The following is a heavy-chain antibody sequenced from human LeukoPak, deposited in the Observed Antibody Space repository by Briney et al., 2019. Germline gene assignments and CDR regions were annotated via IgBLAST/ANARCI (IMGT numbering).Heavy chain of an antibody. CDR3: ARVRATGAFDI. CDR1: GGSFSGYY. Sequence: SETLSLTCAVYGGSFSGYYWSWIRQPPRKGLEWIGEINHSGSTNYNPSLKSRVTISVDTSKNQFSLKLSSVTAADTAVYYCARVRATGAFDIWGQGTMVTVSS. V-gene: IGHV4-34*01. J-gene: IGHJ3*02. CDR2: INHSGST.